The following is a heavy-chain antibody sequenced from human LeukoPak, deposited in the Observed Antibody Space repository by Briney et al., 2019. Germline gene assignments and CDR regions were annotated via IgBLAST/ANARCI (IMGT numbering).Heavy chain of an antibody. V-gene: IGHV4-59*11. Sequence: SETLSLTCTVSGGSISGHYWPWIRQPPGKALEYIGQIHYSGRPDYNPSLKSRVTMSVDTSKNQLSLRVTSVTAADTAVYYCARFGVDYNMDVWGQGTTVTVSS. CDR2: IHYSGRP. CDR1: GGSISGHY. D-gene: IGHD3-16*01. CDR3: ARFGVDYNMDV. J-gene: IGHJ6*02.